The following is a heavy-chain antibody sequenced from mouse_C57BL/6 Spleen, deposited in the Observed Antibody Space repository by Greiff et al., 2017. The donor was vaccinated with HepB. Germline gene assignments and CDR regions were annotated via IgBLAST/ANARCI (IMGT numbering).Heavy chain of an antibody. CDR3: AREYYGSSLYYFDY. V-gene: IGHV1-52*01. CDR2: IDPSDSET. CDR1: GYTFTSYW. Sequence: VQLQQPGAELVRPGSSVKLSCKASGYTFTSYWMHWVKQRPIQGLEWIGNIDPSDSETHYNQKFKDKATLTVDKSSSTAYLQLSSLTSEDSAVYYCAREYYGSSLYYFDYWGQGTTLTVSS. J-gene: IGHJ2*01. D-gene: IGHD1-1*01.